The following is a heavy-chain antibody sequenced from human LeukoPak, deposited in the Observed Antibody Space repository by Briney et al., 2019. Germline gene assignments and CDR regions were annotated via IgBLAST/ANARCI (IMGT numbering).Heavy chain of an antibody. D-gene: IGHD1-1*01. CDR2: ISSGSTI. Sequence: GGSLRLSCAASGFTFGSYEMNWVRQAPGKGLEWVSYISSGSTIYYADSVKGRFTISRDNAKNSLYLQMNSLRAEDTAVYYCARENMGTIGHLHYWGQGTLVTVSS. CDR1: GFTFGSYE. J-gene: IGHJ4*02. V-gene: IGHV3-48*03. CDR3: ARENMGTIGHLHY.